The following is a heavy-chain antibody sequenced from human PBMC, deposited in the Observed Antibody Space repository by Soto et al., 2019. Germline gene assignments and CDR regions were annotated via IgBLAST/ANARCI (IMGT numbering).Heavy chain of an antibody. CDR2: IYASGDT. Sequence: PSEILSLTCTVSGASISDYYWSWIRQPAGKGLECIGRIYASGDTNYNPSLKSRVTMSVDTSKNQFSLTLNSVTAADTAVYYCARESRSALGTVEHWGRGTLVTVSS. CDR1: GASISDYY. V-gene: IGHV4-4*07. CDR3: ARESRSALGTVEH. D-gene: IGHD6-13*01. J-gene: IGHJ4*02.